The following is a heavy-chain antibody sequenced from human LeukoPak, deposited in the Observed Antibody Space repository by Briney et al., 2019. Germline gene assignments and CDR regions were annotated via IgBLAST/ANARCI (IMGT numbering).Heavy chain of an antibody. V-gene: IGHV3-74*01. Sequence: GGSLRLSCAASGFTFSTYWMHWVRQVPGRGLVWVSRINNVGSSTTYAASVKGRFTISRDNAKNTLYLQMNSLRVEDTAVYYCARGLYYGMDVWSQGTTVTVSS. CDR3: ARGLYYGMDV. CDR1: GFTFSTYW. J-gene: IGHJ6*02. CDR2: INNVGSST.